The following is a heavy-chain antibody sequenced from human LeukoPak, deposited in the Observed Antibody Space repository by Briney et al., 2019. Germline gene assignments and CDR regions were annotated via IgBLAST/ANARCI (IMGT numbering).Heavy chain of an antibody. CDR2: ISSDGSST. V-gene: IGHV3-74*01. Sequence: PGGSLRLSCAASGFTFSSYWMHWVRQVPGKGLVWVSRISSDGSSTTYADSVRGRFTISRDNAMNMLYLQMSSLRAEDTAVYYCTRFSMARGLEDYMDVWGEGTTVTVSS. J-gene: IGHJ6*03. CDR1: GFTFSSYW. CDR3: TRFSMARGLEDYMDV. D-gene: IGHD3-10*01.